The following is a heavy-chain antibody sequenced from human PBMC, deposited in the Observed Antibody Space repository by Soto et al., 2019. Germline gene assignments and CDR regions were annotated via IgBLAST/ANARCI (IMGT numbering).Heavy chain of an antibody. D-gene: IGHD3-10*01. Sequence: DVQLVESGGDLVQPGGSLRLSCAASGFTFSSYDMQWVRQVTGKGLEWVSSIGKGGDTHYADSVKGRFTISRENAKNSLYLQMSGLRAGDTAVYYCVRDPAGHGMDVWGQGTTVTVSS. J-gene: IGHJ6*02. CDR3: VRDPAGHGMDV. V-gene: IGHV3-13*01. CDR2: IGKGGDT. CDR1: GFTFSSYD.